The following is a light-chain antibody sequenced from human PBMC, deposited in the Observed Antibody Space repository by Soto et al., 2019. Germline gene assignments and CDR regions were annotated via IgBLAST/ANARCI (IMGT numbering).Light chain of an antibody. J-gene: IGKJ2*01. V-gene: IGKV2D-29*01. CDR1: QSLLHGDGKTY. Sequence: DIVMTQTPLSLSVTPGQPASISCKSSQSLLHGDGKTYLYWFLRKPGQPPQLLFYDVSNRFSGVPDRISASGSGTDFTLTIRRVEPEDIGLYYCMQSIKLPFTFGQGSKLEI. CDR2: DVS. CDR3: MQSIKLPFT.